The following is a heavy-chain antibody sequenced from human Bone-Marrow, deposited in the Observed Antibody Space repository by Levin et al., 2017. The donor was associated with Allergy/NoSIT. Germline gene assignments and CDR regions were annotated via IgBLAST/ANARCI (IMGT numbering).Heavy chain of an antibody. J-gene: IGHJ6*02. CDR1: GYTFTGYY. Sequence: GASVKVSCKASGYTFTGYYMHWVRQAPGQGLEWMGRINPNSGGTNYAQKFQGRVTMTRDTSISTAYMELSRLRSDDTAVYYCARATPLRTYGSDYYYYGMDVWGQGTTVTVSS. V-gene: IGHV1-2*06. CDR2: INPNSGGT. CDR3: ARATPLRTYGSDYYYYGMDV. D-gene: IGHD1-26*01.